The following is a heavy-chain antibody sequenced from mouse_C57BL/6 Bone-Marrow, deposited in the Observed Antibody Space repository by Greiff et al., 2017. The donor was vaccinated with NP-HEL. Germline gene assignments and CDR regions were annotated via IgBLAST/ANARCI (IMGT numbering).Heavy chain of an antibody. V-gene: IGHV7-3*01. CDR3: ARYMGYFDV. J-gene: IGHJ1*03. CDR2: IRNKANGYTT. CDR1: GFTFTDYY. Sequence: EVKVVESGGGLVQPGGSLSLSCAASGFTFTDYYMSWVRQPPGKALEWLGFIRNKANGYTTEYSASVKGRFTISRDNSQSILYLQMNALRAEDSATHYCARYMGYFDVWGTGTTVTVSS.